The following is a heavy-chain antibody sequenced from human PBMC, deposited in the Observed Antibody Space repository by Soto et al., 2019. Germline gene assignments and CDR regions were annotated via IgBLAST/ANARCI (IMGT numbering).Heavy chain of an antibody. D-gene: IGHD6-13*01. CDR1: GYTFTGYY. J-gene: IGHJ6*02. CDR2: INPNSGGT. Sequence: ASVKVSCTASGYTFTGYYMHWVRQAPGQGLEWMGWINPNSGGTNYAQKFQGRVTMTRDTSISTAYMELSRLRSDDTAVYYCARNFIAAAGTGYYYGMDVWGQGTTVTVSS. CDR3: ARNFIAAAGTGYYYGMDV. V-gene: IGHV1-2*02.